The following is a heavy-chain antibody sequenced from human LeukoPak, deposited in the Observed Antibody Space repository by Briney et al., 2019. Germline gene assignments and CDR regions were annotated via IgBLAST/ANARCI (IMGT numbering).Heavy chain of an antibody. CDR3: ARDLYAGAMGRFDP. V-gene: IGHV1-69*10. J-gene: IGHJ5*02. Sequence: GASVKVSCKASGGTFSTYAISWVRQAPGQGLEWMGGITPILGTANYAQKFQGRVTINADQSTSTAYMELSSLRSDDTAVYYCARDLYAGAMGRFDPWGQGTLVTVSS. CDR1: GGTFSTYA. D-gene: IGHD3-16*01. CDR2: ITPILGTA.